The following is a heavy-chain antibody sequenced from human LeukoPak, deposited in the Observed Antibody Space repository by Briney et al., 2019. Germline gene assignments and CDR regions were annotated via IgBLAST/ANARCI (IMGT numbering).Heavy chain of an antibody. CDR3: AKETLFTVRGY. V-gene: IGHV3-23*01. D-gene: IGHD4-17*01. J-gene: IGHJ4*02. CDR2: ISGSGGST. CDR1: GFTFSTYG. Sequence: PGGSLRLSCEASGFTFSTYGMTWVRQAPGKGLEWVSAISGSGGSTYYADSVKGRFTISRDNSKNTLYLQMNSLRAEDTAVYYCAKETLFTVRGYWGQGTLVTVSS.